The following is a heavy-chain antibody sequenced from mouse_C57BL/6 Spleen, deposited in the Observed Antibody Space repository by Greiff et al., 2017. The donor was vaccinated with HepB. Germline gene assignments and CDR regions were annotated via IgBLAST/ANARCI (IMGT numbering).Heavy chain of an antibody. Sequence: EVMLVESGGGLVKPGGSLKLSCAASGFTFSDYGMHWVRQAPEKGLEWVAYISSGSSTIYYADTVKGRFTISRDNAKNTLFLQMTSLRSEDTAMYYCARQNWDVSDYWGQGTTLTVSS. CDR2: ISSGSSTI. D-gene: IGHD4-1*01. CDR3: ARQNWDVSDY. CDR1: GFTFSDYG. J-gene: IGHJ2*01. V-gene: IGHV5-17*01.